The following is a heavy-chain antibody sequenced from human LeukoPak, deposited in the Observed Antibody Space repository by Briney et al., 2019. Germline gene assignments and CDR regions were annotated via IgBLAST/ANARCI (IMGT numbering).Heavy chain of an antibody. CDR3: ARRRITMVRGEGWFDP. V-gene: IGHV4-38-2*01. CDR1: GYSISSGHY. Sequence: SETLSLTCAVCGYSISSGHYWGWIRQPPGKGLEWIGSIYHSGSTYYNPSLKSRVTISVDTSKNQFSLKLSSVTAADTAVYYCARRRITMVRGEGWFDPWGQGTLVTVSS. D-gene: IGHD3-10*01. CDR2: IYHSGST. J-gene: IGHJ5*02.